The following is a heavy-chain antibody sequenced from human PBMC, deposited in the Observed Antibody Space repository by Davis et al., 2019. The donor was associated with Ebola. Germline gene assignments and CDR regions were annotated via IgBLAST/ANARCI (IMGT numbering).Heavy chain of an antibody. CDR2: IYYSGST. D-gene: IGHD1-26*01. V-gene: IGHV4-59*08. CDR1: GGSISSYY. Sequence: PSETLSLTCTVSGGSISSYYWSWIRQPPGKGLEWIGYIYYSGSTNYNPSLKSRVTISVDTSKNQFSLKLSSVTATDTAVYYCARHMGGTRAPWLDPWGQGTRVTVSS. CDR3: ARHMGGTRAPWLDP. J-gene: IGHJ5*02.